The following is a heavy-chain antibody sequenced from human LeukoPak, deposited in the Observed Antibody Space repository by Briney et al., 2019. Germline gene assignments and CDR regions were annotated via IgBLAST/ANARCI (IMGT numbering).Heavy chain of an antibody. D-gene: IGHD4-17*01. Sequence: GGSLRLSCAASEFSVGSNYMTWVRQAPGKGLEWVSTISGSGGSTYYADSVKGRFTISRDNSKNTLYLRMNRLRAEDTAVYYCAKESTVTPGNVNWFDTWGQGTLVTVSS. CDR1: EFSVGSNY. CDR2: ISGSGGST. V-gene: IGHV3-23*01. CDR3: AKESTVTPGNVNWFDT. J-gene: IGHJ5*02.